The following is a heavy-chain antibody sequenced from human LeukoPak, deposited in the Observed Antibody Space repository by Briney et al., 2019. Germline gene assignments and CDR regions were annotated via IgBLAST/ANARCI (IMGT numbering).Heavy chain of an antibody. CDR2: ISGSGGGT. J-gene: IGHJ4*02. CDR3: AKEGNLVATFNYFDY. V-gene: IGHV3-23*01. Sequence: GRSLRLSCAASGFTFSSFAMSWVRQAPGKGLQWVSAISGSGGGTYYADSVKGRFTISRDNSKDTLYLQMNSLRAEDTAIYYCAKEGNLVATFNYFDYWGQGTLVTVSS. CDR1: GFTFSSFA. D-gene: IGHD5-12*01.